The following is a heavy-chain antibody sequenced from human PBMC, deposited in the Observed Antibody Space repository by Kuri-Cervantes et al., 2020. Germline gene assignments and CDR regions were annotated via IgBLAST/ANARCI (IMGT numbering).Heavy chain of an antibody. CDR3: AKDMGGMVRGVTFDY. V-gene: IGHV3-9*01. CDR2: ISWNSGSI. Sequence: GGSLRLSCAASGFTFDDYAMHWVRQAPGKGLEWVSSISWNSGSIGYADSVKGRFTISRDNAKNSLYLQMNSLRAEDTALYYCAKDMGGMVRGVTFDYWGQGTLVTVSS. J-gene: IGHJ4*02. CDR1: GFTFDDYA. D-gene: IGHD3-10*01.